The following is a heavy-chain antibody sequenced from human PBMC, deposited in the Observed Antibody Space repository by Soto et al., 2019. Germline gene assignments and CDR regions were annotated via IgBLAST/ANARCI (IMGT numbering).Heavy chain of an antibody. D-gene: IGHD4-17*01. Sequence: QLQLQESGPGLVKPSETLSLTCRVSGGSISSHYWSWIRQPPGKGLEWIGYIHHSGSTNYRPSLKSRVTISIDTSKIQFSLRLTSVTAADTAVYYCARLEPYTVTTYLGFDYWGQGTLVTVSS. CDR1: GGSISSHY. V-gene: IGHV4-59*08. CDR3: ARLEPYTVTTYLGFDY. CDR2: IHHSGST. J-gene: IGHJ4*02.